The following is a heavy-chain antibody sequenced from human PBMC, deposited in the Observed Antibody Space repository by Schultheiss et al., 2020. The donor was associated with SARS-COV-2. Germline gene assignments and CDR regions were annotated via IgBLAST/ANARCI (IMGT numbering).Heavy chain of an antibody. J-gene: IGHJ4*02. CDR1: GFTFSSYA. Sequence: GESLKISCAASGFTFSSYAMSWVRQAPGKGLEWVSAISGSGGSTYYADSVKGRFTISRDNSKNTLYLQMNSLRAEDTAVYYCAKSPRTYSRTPSLYYFDYWGQGTLVTVSS. V-gene: IGHV3-23*01. CDR3: AKSPRTYSRTPSLYYFDY. D-gene: IGHD6-13*01. CDR2: ISGSGGST.